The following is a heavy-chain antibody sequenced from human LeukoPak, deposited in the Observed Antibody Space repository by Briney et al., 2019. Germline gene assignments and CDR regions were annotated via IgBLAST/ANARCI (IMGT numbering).Heavy chain of an antibody. D-gene: IGHD2-15*01. CDR2: ISAYNGNT. J-gene: IGHJ4*02. V-gene: IGHV1-18*04. Sequence: ASVKVSCKASGYTFTGYYMHWVRQAPGQGLEWMGWISAYNGNTNYAQKLQGRVTMTTDTSTSTAYMELRSLRSDDTAVYYCARDKFGGHPFDYWGQGTLVTVSS. CDR3: ARDKFGGHPFDY. CDR1: GYTFTGYY.